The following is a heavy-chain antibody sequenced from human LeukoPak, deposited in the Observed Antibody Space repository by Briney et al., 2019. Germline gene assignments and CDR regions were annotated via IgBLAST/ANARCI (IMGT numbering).Heavy chain of an antibody. CDR1: GFTVSGNY. D-gene: IGHD6-13*01. V-gene: IGHV3-53*01. Sequence: GGSLRLSCAVSGFTVSGNYMSWIRQAPGKGLEWVSLIYSDDTTLYADSVKGRFTISRDISKNTLYLQMSSLRAEDTAVYYCARDLMGIAYRGAFYYWGQGTLVTVSS. CDR3: ARDLMGIAYRGAFYY. CDR2: IYSDDTT. J-gene: IGHJ4*02.